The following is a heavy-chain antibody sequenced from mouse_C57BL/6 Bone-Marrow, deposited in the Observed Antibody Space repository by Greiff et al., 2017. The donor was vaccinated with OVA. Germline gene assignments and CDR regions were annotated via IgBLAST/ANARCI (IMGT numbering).Heavy chain of an antibody. CDR3: ARDMHYYGSSYWYFDV. CDR2: INPSNGGT. J-gene: IGHJ1*03. Sequence: QVQLQQPGTDLVKPGASVKLSCKASGYTFTSYWMHWVKQRPGQGLEWIGNINPSNGGTNYNEKFKSKATLTVDKSSSTAYMQLSSLTSEDSAVYYCARDMHYYGSSYWYFDVWGTGTTVTVSS. D-gene: IGHD1-1*01. V-gene: IGHV1-53*01. CDR1: GYTFTSYW.